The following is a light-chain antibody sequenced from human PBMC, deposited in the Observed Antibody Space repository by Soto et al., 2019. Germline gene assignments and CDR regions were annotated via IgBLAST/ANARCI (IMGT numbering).Light chain of an antibody. CDR2: EVS. Sequence: QSALTQPASVSGSPGQSITISCTGTSSDVGAYNYVSWYQQYPGKAPKLMIYEVSNRPSGVSNRFSGSKSGNTASLTIAGLEAEEDANYYCTSYTTSSTWVFGGGTKLTVL. CDR3: TSYTTSSTWV. V-gene: IGLV2-14*01. J-gene: IGLJ3*02. CDR1: SSDVGAYNY.